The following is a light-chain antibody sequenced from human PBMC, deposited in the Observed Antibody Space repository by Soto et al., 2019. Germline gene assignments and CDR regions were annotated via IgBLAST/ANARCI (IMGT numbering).Light chain of an antibody. V-gene: IGLV2-14*01. CDR1: SSDVGGYNY. CDR3: SSYTSSSTV. Sequence: QSALTQPASVSGSPGQSITISCTGTSSDVGGYNYVSWYQQHPGKAPKLMIYDVSSRPSGVSNRFSGSKSGNTASLTISGLQAEDEADNYCSSYTSSSTVFGGGTKLTVL. J-gene: IGLJ3*02. CDR2: DVS.